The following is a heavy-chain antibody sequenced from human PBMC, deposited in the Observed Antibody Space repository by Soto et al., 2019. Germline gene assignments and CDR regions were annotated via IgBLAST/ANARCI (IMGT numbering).Heavy chain of an antibody. J-gene: IGHJ4*01. Sequence: QVQLVESGGGVVQPGRSLTLSCAASDFTFSSYGIHWVRQAPGKGLEWVAVISYDGSNKQYGDSVKGRLTMSRDNSKNTVHLQMSSLRVEDTAVYYCAKDTYYHDSNGYYVFDYWGQGTLVTVSS. D-gene: IGHD3-22*01. CDR1: DFTFSSYG. CDR2: ISYDGSNK. V-gene: IGHV3-30*18. CDR3: AKDTYYHDSNGYYVFDY.